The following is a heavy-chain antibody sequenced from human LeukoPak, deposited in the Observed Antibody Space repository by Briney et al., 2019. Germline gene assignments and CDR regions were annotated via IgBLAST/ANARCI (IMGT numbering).Heavy chain of an antibody. Sequence: GESLKISCEGSGYSFTSYWIGWLRQMPGKGLEWMGIIYPADSDTRYSPSFQGQVTISADKSISTAYLQWSSLKASDTAMYYCARRGGDGYNPGAFDIWGQGTMVTVSS. D-gene: IGHD5-24*01. CDR2: IYPADSDT. CDR1: GYSFTSYW. CDR3: ARRGGDGYNPGAFDI. J-gene: IGHJ3*02. V-gene: IGHV5-51*01.